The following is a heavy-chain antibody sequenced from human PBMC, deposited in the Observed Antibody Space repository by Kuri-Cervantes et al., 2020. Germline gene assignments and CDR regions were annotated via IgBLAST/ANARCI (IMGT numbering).Heavy chain of an antibody. CDR3: VRFSNYYDSTGYYGY. V-gene: IGHV5-51*01. Sequence: KVSCKGSGYSFTTYWIGWVRQMPGEGLEWMGIIYPGDSEPTYSPSFQGQVTISADKSISTAYLQWSSLKASDTAMYYCVRFSNYYDSTGYYGYWGQGTLVTVSS. CDR1: GYSFTTYW. D-gene: IGHD3-22*01. CDR2: IYPGDSEP. J-gene: IGHJ4*02.